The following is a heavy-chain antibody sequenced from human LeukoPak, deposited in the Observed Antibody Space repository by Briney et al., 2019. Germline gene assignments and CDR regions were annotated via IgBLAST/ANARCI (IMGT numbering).Heavy chain of an antibody. CDR1: GYTFSSYW. CDR3: YLSGSFDY. Sequence: GGSLRLSCAGSGYTFSSYWMHWVRQAPGKGLVWVSRINSDGSSTAYADSVKGRFTISRDNAKNTLYLQMNSLGVEDTAVYYCYLSGSFDYWGQGALVIVSS. D-gene: IGHD1-26*01. J-gene: IGHJ4*02. V-gene: IGHV3-74*01. CDR2: INSDGSST.